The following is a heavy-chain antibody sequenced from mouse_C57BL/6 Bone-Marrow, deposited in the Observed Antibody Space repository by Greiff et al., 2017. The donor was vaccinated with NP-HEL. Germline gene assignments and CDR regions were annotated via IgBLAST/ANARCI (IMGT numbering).Heavy chain of an antibody. J-gene: IGHJ2*01. CDR1: GYTFTDYE. Sequence: QVHVKQSGAELVRPGASVTLSCKASGYTFTDYEMHWVKQTPVHGLEWIGAIDPETGGTAYNQKFKGKAILTADKSSSTAYMELRSLTSEDSAVYYCTRGTTVVAGDYFDYWGQGTTLTVSS. V-gene: IGHV1-15*01. D-gene: IGHD1-1*01. CDR2: IDPETGGT. CDR3: TRGTTVVAGDYFDY.